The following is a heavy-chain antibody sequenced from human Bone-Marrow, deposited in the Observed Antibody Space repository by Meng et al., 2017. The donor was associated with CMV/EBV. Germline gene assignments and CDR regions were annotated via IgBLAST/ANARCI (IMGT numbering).Heavy chain of an antibody. J-gene: IGHJ4*02. CDR1: GFIFSSYD. CDR3: AKDLDGGDKG. Sequence: GGSLRLSCAASGFIFSSYDMHRVRQAPGKGLEWVAYLRHDGSNKDYADSVKGRITISRDISTNTLYLQMNSLRVEDTAVYYCAKDLDGGDKGWGQGTLVTVSS. V-gene: IGHV3-30*02. D-gene: IGHD2-21*02. CDR2: LRHDGSNK.